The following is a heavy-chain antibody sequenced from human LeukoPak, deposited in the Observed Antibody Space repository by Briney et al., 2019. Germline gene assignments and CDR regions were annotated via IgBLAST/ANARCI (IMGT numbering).Heavy chain of an antibody. J-gene: IGHJ4*02. Sequence: ASVKVSCKASGYTFTGYYMHWVRQAPGQGLEWMGWINPNSGGTNYAQKFQGRVTMTRDTSISTAYMELSRLRSDDTAVYYCARDAHVHYYDSSGSLPPPFDYWGQGTLVTVSS. D-gene: IGHD3-22*01. V-gene: IGHV1-2*02. CDR2: INPNSGGT. CDR3: ARDAHVHYYDSSGSLPPPFDY. CDR1: GYTFTGYY.